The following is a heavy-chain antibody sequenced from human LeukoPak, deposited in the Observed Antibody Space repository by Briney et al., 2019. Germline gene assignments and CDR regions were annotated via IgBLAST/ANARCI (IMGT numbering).Heavy chain of an antibody. CDR1: GFTFSSYA. D-gene: IGHD3-9*01. CDR3: AKSLRYFDWLDY. CDR2: ISGSGGST. J-gene: IGHJ4*02. Sequence: QPGGSLRLSCAASGFTFSSYAMSWVHQAPGKGLEWVSAISGSGGSTYYADSVKGRFTISRDNSKNMLYLQMNSLRAEDTAVYYCAKSLRYFDWLDYWGQGTLVTVSS. V-gene: IGHV3-23*01.